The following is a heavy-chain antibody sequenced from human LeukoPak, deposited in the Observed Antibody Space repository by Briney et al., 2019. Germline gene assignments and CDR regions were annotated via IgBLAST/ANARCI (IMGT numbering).Heavy chain of an antibody. CDR3: ASGVGTGTTAYYCYMDV. Sequence: SVKVSCKASGGTFSSYAISWVRQAPGQGLEWMGGTIPIFGTANYAQKFQGRVTITTDESTSTAYMELSSLRSEDTAVYYCASGVGTGTTAYYCYMDVWGKGTTVTVSS. V-gene: IGHV1-69*05. D-gene: IGHD1-7*01. CDR2: TIPIFGTA. CDR1: GGTFSSYA. J-gene: IGHJ6*03.